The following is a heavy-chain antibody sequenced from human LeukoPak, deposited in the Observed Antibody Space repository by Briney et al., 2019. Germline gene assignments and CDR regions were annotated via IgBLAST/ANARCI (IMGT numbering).Heavy chain of an antibody. V-gene: IGHV4-39*07. CDR3: ARQRRDYGDYNFIPGAFDI. Sequence: SETLSLTCTVSGGSISSANYYWGWIRQPPGKGLEWIGSVYISGSTYYNPSLKSRVIVSLAMSQNQFSLRLTSVTAADMALYYCARQRRDYGDYNFIPGAFDIWGQGTMVTVSS. CDR2: VYISGST. CDR1: GGSISSANYY. J-gene: IGHJ3*02. D-gene: IGHD4-17*01.